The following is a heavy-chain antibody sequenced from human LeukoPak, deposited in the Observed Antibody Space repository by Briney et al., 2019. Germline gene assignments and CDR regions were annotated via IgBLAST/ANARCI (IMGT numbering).Heavy chain of an antibody. V-gene: IGHV1-2*02. D-gene: IGHD6-13*01. Sequence: GASVKVSCKASGYTFTGYYMHWVRQAPGQGLEWMGWINPNSGGTNYAQKFQGRVTMTRDTSISTAYMELSRLRSDDTAVYYCARGLQDSGSWRYYYYYMDVWGKGTTVTVSS. CDR2: INPNSGGT. CDR1: GYTFTGYY. J-gene: IGHJ6*03. CDR3: ARGLQDSGSWRYYYYYMDV.